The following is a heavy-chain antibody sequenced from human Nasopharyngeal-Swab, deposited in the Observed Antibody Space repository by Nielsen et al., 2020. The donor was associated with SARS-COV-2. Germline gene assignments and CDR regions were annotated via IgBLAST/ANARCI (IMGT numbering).Heavy chain of an antibody. CDR3: ARGRDYGLDY. CDR2: ISIGSGAT. CDR1: GITFRTSA. V-gene: IGHV3-48*02. J-gene: IGHJ4*02. Sequence: GESLKISCAASGITFRTSAMNWVRQAPGKGLEWIAHISIGSGATAYADSVKGRFSISRDDAKSSLFLHMYSLRDEDTAVYYCARGRDYGLDYWGQGTPVTVSS. D-gene: IGHD4-17*01.